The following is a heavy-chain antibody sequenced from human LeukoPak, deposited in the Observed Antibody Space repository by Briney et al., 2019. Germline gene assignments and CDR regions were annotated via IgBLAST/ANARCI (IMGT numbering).Heavy chain of an antibody. CDR2: IYYSGST. CDR3: ARVRGDPLTWYYGMDV. J-gene: IGHJ6*02. D-gene: IGHD4-17*01. Sequence: PSETLSLTCTVSGGSISSYYWSWIRQPPGKGLEWIGYIYYSGSTNYNPSLKSRVTISVDTSKNQFSLKLSSVTAADTAVYYCARVRGDPLTWYYGMDVWGQGTTVTVSS. CDR1: GGSISSYY. V-gene: IGHV4-59*01.